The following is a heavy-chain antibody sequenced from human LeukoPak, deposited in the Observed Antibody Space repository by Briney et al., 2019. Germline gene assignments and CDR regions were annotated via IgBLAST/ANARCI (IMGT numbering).Heavy chain of an antibody. CDR2: INPNSGGT. V-gene: IGHV1-2*02. D-gene: IGHD5-18*01. J-gene: IGHJ4*02. CDR1: RYTFSGYY. CDR3: ATEVTD. Sequence: GAVKVSCKASRYTFSGYYMHWVRQAPGRGLEWMGWINPNSGGTKYAKKLQGRVTMTRDTSISKTYMELTRLRSDDTAVYYCATEVTDWGQGTPVTVSS.